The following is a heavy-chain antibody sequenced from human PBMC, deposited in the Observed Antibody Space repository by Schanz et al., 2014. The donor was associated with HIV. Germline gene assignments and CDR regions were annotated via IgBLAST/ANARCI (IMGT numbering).Heavy chain of an antibody. CDR1: GGTFSIYA. Sequence: QVQLVQSGAEVKKPGSSVKVSCKASGGTFSIYAISWVRQAPGQGLEWMGGIIPIFGTTNYAQKFQGRVDMTRTTSISTAYMELRGLTSEDTAVYFCARARAKIEGRPVGNWFHPWGQGTLVTVSS. J-gene: IGHJ5*02. V-gene: IGHV1-69*06. CDR3: ARARAKIEGRPVGNWFHP. CDR2: IIPIFGTT. D-gene: IGHD6-6*01.